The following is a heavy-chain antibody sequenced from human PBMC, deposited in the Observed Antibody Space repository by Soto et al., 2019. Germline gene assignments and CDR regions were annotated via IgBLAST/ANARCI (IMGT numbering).Heavy chain of an antibody. CDR1: GYTFTSYG. V-gene: IGHV1-18*04. CDR3: ARAYYGSSHHYHVSWFDP. CDR2: ISAYNGNT. D-gene: IGHD1-26*01. Sequence: ASVKVSCKASGYTFTSYGISWVRQAPGQGLEWMGWISAYNGNTSYAQKLQGRVTMTTDTSTSTAYMELRSLRSDDTAVYYCARAYYGSSHHYHVSWFDPWGQGTLVTVSS. J-gene: IGHJ5*02.